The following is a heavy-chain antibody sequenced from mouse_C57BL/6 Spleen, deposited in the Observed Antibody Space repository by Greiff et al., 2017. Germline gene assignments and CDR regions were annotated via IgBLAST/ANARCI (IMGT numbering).Heavy chain of an antibody. J-gene: IGHJ4*01. CDR2: IRNKANGYTT. CDR1: GFTFTDYY. V-gene: IGHV7-3*01. CDR3: ARCPFHYARDY. Sequence: EVKLQESGGGLVQPGGSLSLSCAASGFTFTDYYMSWVRQPPGKALEWLGFIRNKANGYTTEYSASLKGRFTISRDNSQSILYLQMNALRSEDSATYYCARCPFHYARDYWGQGTSVTVSS.